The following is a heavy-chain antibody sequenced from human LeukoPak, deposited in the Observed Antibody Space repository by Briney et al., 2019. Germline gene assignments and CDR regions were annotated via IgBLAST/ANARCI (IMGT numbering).Heavy chain of an antibody. Sequence: ASVKVSCKASGGPFSSYTINWVRLVPGQGLEWMGRIFPIIDMANYAQKFHGRVTIIADKSTNTAYKELSSLRPEDTAVYYCARGRGEMATIKGCAFDIWGQGTMVTVSS. V-gene: IGHV1-69*02. D-gene: IGHD5-24*01. J-gene: IGHJ3*02. CDR3: ARGRGEMATIKGCAFDI. CDR1: GGPFSSYT. CDR2: IFPIIDMA.